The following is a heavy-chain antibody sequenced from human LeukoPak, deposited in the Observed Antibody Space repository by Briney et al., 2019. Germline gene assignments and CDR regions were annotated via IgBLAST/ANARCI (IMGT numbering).Heavy chain of an antibody. CDR1: GFTFSNYS. CDR3: AGGPDYDFWSGPPPNFDY. Sequence: TGGSLRLSCAASGFTFSNYSMNWVRQAPGQGLEWVSSLSGSSSYKYYADSVKGRFTISRDNAKNSLYLQMNSLRAEDTAVYYCAGGPDYDFWSGPPPNFDYWGQGTLVTVSS. D-gene: IGHD3-3*01. CDR2: LSGSSSYK. J-gene: IGHJ4*02. V-gene: IGHV3-21*01.